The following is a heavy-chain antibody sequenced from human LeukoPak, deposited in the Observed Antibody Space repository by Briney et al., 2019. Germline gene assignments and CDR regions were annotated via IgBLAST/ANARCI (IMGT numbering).Heavy chain of an antibody. CDR2: IIPIFGIA. V-gene: IGHV1-69*04. CDR1: GGTFSSYA. CDR3: AKDLGKQVGLTRAFDV. J-gene: IGHJ3*01. Sequence: GASVKVPCKASGGTFSSYAISWVRQAPGQGLEWMGRIIPIFGIANYAQKFQGRVTITADKSTSTAYMELSSLRSEDTALYYCAKDLGKQVGLTRAFDVWGQGTLVTVSS. D-gene: IGHD1-26*01.